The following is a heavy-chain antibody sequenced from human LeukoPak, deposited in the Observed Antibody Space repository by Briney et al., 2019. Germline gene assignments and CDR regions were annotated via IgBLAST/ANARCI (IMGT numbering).Heavy chain of an antibody. CDR3: AKADDDGDYVSAFDG. J-gene: IGHJ3*01. D-gene: IGHD4-17*01. CDR2: ISGSGGST. Sequence: PGGSLTLSCAASGFTFSSYAMSWVRRAPGKGLEWVSAISGSGGSTYYADSVKGRFTISRDNSKNPLYLQMNSLRAEDTAVYYCAKADDDGDYVSAFDGWGQGTMVTVSS. CDR1: GFTFSSYA. V-gene: IGHV3-23*01.